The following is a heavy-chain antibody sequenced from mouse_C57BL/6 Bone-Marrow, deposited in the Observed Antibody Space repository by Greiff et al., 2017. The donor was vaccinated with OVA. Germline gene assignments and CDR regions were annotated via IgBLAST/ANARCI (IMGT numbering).Heavy chain of an antibody. CDR3: ALSSVFSWFAY. Sequence: QVQLQQPGAELVKPGASVKLSCKASGYTFTSYWMHWVKQRPGQGLEWIGMIHPNSGSTNYNEKFKSKATLTVDKSSSTAYMQLSSLTSADSALSFCALSSVFSWFAYWGQGTLVTVSA. J-gene: IGHJ3*01. CDR1: GYTFTSYW. CDR2: IHPNSGST. D-gene: IGHD6-1*01. V-gene: IGHV1-64*01.